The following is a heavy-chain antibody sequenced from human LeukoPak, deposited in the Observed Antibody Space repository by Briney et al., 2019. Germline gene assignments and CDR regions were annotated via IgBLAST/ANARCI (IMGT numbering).Heavy chain of an antibody. D-gene: IGHD6-13*01. CDR3: ARVSKGQQLVLEYFDY. V-gene: IGHV3-33*01. CDR1: GFNFSNYG. CDR2: IWYDGSNK. J-gene: IGHJ4*02. Sequence: GGSLRLSCAASGFNFSNYGMHWVRQAPGKGLEWVTVIWYDGSNKYYAESVKDRFTISRDNSKNTLYLQMNSLRAEDTAVYYCARVSKGQQLVLEYFDYWGQGTLVTVSS.